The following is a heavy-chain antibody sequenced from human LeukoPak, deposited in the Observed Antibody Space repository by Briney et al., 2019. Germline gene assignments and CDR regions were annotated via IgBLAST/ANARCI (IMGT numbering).Heavy chain of an antibody. J-gene: IGHJ4*02. V-gene: IGHV4-39*01. CDR1: GGSISSSSYY. CDR2: IYYSGST. D-gene: IGHD3-10*01. CDR3: SRITMVRGVIR. Sequence: PSETLSLTCTVSGGSISSSSYYWGWIRQPPGKGLEWIGSIYYSGSTYYNPSLESRVTISVDTSKNQFSLKLSSVTAADTAVYYCSRITMVRGVIRWGQGTLVTVSS.